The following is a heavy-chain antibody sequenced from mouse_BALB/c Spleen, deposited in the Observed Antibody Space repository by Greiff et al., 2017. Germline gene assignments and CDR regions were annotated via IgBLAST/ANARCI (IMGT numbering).Heavy chain of an antibody. J-gene: IGHJ3*01. CDR2: ISSGSSTI. V-gene: IGHV5-17*02. Sequence: EVMLVESGGGLVQPGGSRKLSCAASGFTFSSLGMHWVRQAPEKGLEWVAYISSGSSTIYYADTVKGRFTISRDNPTNTLFLQMTSLRSEDTAMYYCARDHFAYWGQGTLVTVSA. CDR1: GFTFSSLG. CDR3: ARDHFAY.